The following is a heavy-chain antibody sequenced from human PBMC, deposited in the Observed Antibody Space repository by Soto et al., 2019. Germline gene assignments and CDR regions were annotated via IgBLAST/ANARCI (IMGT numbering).Heavy chain of an antibody. Sequence: QVQLQESGPGLVKPSETLSLTCAVSGDSISSYYCMWIRQPPGKGLESIGYLYYGRSANYNPSLTGRVTCSVATSRSRCSLPLRSMPAADTAVYYCALRSMAVVPEYWGQGTLVTVS. CDR1: GDSISSYY. V-gene: IGHV4-59*01. D-gene: IGHD3-22*01. J-gene: IGHJ4*02. CDR3: ALRSMAVVPEY. CDR2: LYYGRSA.